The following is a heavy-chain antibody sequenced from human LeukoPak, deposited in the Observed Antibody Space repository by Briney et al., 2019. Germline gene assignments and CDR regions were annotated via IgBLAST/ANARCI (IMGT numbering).Heavy chain of an antibody. CDR3: ARCVYYDILTGYYFDY. CDR2: IYYSGST. Sequence: SETLSLTCTVSGGSISSYYWSWIRQPPGKGLEWIGYIYYSGSTNYNPSLKSRVTISVDTSKNQFSLKLSSVTAADTAVYYCARCVYYDILTGYYFDYWGQGTLVTVSS. V-gene: IGHV4-59*08. J-gene: IGHJ4*02. CDR1: GGSISSYY. D-gene: IGHD3-9*01.